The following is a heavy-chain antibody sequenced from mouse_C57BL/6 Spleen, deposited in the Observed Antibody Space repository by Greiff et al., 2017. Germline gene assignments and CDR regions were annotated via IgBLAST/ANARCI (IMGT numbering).Heavy chain of an antibody. J-gene: IGHJ3*01. Sequence: DVMLVESGGGLVQPGGSMKLSCVASGFTFSNYWMNWVRQSPEKGLEWVAQIRLKSDNYATHYAESVKGRFTISRDDSKSSVYLQMNNVRAEDTGIYYCTAGVGLAYWGQGTLVTVSA. CDR1: GFTFSNYW. V-gene: IGHV6-3*01. CDR3: TAGVGLAY. CDR2: IRLKSDNYAT.